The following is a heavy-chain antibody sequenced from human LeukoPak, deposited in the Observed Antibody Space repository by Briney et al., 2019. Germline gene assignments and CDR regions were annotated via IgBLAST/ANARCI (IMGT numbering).Heavy chain of an antibody. J-gene: IGHJ4*02. D-gene: IGHD2-21*02. Sequence: GGSLRLSCAASGFTFSSYWMHWVRQAPGKGLVWVSRINSDGSSTSYADSVKGRFTISRDNAKNTLYLQMNSLRAEDTAVYYCARAKEAYCGGDCYSPGDYWGQGTLVTVSS. CDR1: GFTFSSYW. V-gene: IGHV3-74*01. CDR3: ARAKEAYCGGDCYSPGDY. CDR2: INSDGSST.